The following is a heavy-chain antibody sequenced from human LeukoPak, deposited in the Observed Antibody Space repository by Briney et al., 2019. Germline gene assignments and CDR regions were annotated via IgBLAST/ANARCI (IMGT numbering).Heavy chain of an antibody. CDR3: AKRACSSTSCPNWFDP. D-gene: IGHD2-2*01. Sequence: GGSLRLSCVASGFTLSSYSMNWVRQAPGKGLEWVSYIDSSSRTIYYTDSAKGRFTISRDNAKNSLYLHMSSLRVEDTAVYYCAKRACSSTSCPNWFDPWGQGTLVTVSS. CDR1: GFTLSSYS. J-gene: IGHJ5*02. CDR2: IDSSSRTI. V-gene: IGHV3-48*01.